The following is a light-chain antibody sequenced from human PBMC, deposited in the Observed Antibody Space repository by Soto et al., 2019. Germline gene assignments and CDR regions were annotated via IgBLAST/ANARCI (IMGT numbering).Light chain of an antibody. CDR3: QGYNDWPST. CDR2: GAS. Sequence: EIVMTQSPATLSVSPGERVTLSCRASESLSTYLAWYQQKPGQAPRLLIYGASTKATGIPARFSGSGSATDFTLTISSLQSEDFAVYYCQGYNDWPSTFGQGTKLET. J-gene: IGKJ2*01. CDR1: ESLSTY. V-gene: IGKV3-15*01.